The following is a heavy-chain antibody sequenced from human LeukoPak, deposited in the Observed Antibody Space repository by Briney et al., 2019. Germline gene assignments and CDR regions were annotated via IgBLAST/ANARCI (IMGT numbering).Heavy chain of an antibody. V-gene: IGHV3-21*01. Sequence: GGSLRLSCAASGFTFSSYSMNWVRQAPGKGLEWVSSISSSSSYIYYADSVKGRFTISRDNARNSLYLQMNSLRAEDTAVYYCARDYYDSSGYYSGDYWGQGTLVTVSS. J-gene: IGHJ4*02. CDR1: GFTFSSYS. CDR3: ARDYYDSSGYYSGDY. D-gene: IGHD3-22*01. CDR2: ISSSSSYI.